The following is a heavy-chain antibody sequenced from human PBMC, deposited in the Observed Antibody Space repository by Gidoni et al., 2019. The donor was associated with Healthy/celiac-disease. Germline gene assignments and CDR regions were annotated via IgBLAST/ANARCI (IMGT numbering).Heavy chain of an antibody. J-gene: IGHJ3*01. Sequence: QLPLRESGSGLVRPSQTLSLTCTVPDGSMNSGDYSWIWVRQPPGKGLEWVAFFHQSVSAYYPTSLKNRVSMSVDRANHQFSLNLVSVTAADTALYYCGRGRPLRGGAPFDAFDLWGQGTMVTVSA. CDR3: GRGRPLRGGAPFDAFDL. CDR1: DGSMNSGDYS. V-gene: IGHV4-30-2*01. CDR2: FHQSVSA.